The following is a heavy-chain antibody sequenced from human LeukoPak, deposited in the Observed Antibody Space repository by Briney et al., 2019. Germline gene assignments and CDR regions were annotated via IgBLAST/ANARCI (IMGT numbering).Heavy chain of an antibody. CDR3: ARVSWRYVVVVPAHYYYYYMDV. J-gene: IGHJ6*03. CDR2: MNPNSGNT. CDR1: GYTFTGYY. Sequence: ASVKVSCKASGYTFTGYYMHWVRQATGQGLEWMGWMNPNSGNTGYAQKFQGRVTMTRNTSISTAYMELSSLRSEDTAVYYCARVSWRYVVVVPAHYYYYYMDVWGKGTTVTVSS. V-gene: IGHV1-8*02. D-gene: IGHD2-2*01.